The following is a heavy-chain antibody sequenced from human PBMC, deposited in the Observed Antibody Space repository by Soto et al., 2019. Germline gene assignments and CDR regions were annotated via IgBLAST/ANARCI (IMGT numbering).Heavy chain of an antibody. V-gene: IGHV1-69*13. D-gene: IGHD4-17*01. CDR1: GCTFSSYA. CDR3: ARDVNDYGVSWSQANNWFQP. Sequence: SVKVSCKASGCTFSSYAISWVRQAPGQGREWMGGIIPIFGTANYAQKFQGRVKITADESTSTAYMELSSLRSEDTAVYYCARDVNDYGVSWSQANNWFQPWGKGTLVKVS. J-gene: IGHJ5*02. CDR2: IIPIFGTA.